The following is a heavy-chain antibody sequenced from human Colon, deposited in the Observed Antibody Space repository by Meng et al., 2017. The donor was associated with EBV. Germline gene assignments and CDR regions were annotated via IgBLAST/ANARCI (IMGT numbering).Heavy chain of an antibody. J-gene: IGHJ4*02. D-gene: IGHD4-11*01. CDR1: DGSLSSTNW. V-gene: IGHV4-4*02. CDR2: VDYRENP. Sequence: QLQLQESGSVLGKPSQXLSLTCAVSDGSLSSTNWWSWVRQPPGKGLEWIGQVDYRENPYYSPSLRSRVTISVDKSKNQVSLNLNSVTAADTAIYYCTRHTAYSQGYWGQGTLVTVAS. CDR3: TRHTAYSQGY.